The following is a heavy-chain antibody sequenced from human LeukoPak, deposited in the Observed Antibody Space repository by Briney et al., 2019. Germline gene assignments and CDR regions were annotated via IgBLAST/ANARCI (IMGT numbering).Heavy chain of an antibody. V-gene: IGHV4-59*01. J-gene: IGHJ6*04. D-gene: IGHD2-2*01. Sequence: SETLSLTCTVSGCSISSYYWSWIRQPPGKGLEWIGYIYYSGSTNYNPSLKSRVTISVDTSKNQFSLKLSSVTAADTAVYYCAREGQSADYGMDVWGKGTTVTVSS. CDR2: IYYSGST. CDR3: AREGQSADYGMDV. CDR1: GCSISSYY.